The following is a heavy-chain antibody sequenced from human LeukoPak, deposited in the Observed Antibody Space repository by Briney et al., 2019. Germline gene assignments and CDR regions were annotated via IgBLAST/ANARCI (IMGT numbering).Heavy chain of an antibody. J-gene: IGHJ3*02. CDR3: ARNNWDDFYAFDI. CDR1: RYTFTGYY. D-gene: IGHD1-20*01. Sequence: ASVKVSCKASRYTFTGYYMRWVRQAPGQGLEWMGWINPNSGGTNYAQKFQGRVTMTRDTSISTAYMELSSLRSDDTAVYYCARNNWDDFYAFDIWGQGTMVTVSS. V-gene: IGHV1-2*02. CDR2: INPNSGGT.